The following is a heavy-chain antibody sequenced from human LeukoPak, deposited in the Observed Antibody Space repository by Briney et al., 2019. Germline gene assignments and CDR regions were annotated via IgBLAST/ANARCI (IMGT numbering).Heavy chain of an antibody. Sequence: GGSLRLSCEASGIAFSSYGIHWVRQAPGKGLEWVSYISSSGSTIYYADSVKGRFTISRDNAKNSLYLQMNSLRAEDTAVYYCARARYFDWFLDYWGQGTLVTVSS. V-gene: IGHV3-48*03. D-gene: IGHD3-9*01. CDR1: GIAFSSYG. CDR3: ARARYFDWFLDY. CDR2: ISSSGSTI. J-gene: IGHJ4*02.